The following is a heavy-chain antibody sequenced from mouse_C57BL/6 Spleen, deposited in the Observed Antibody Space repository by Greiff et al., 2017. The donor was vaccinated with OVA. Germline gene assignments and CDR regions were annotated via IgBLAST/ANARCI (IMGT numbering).Heavy chain of an antibody. CDR3: ARGDYDYPWFAY. Sequence: LVESGAELVRPGASVKLSCKASGYTFTDYYINWVKQRPGQGLEWIARIYPGSGNTYYNEKFKGKATLTAEKSSSTAYMQLSSLTSEDSAVYFCARGDYDYPWFAYWGQGTLVTVSA. V-gene: IGHV1-76*01. CDR1: GYTFTDYY. CDR2: IYPGSGNT. J-gene: IGHJ3*01. D-gene: IGHD2-4*01.